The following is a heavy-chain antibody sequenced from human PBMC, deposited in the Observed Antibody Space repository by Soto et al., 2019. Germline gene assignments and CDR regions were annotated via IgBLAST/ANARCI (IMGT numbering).Heavy chain of an antibody. Sequence: SETLSLTCTVSGGSLSSSSYYWGWIRQPPGKGLEWIGSIYYSGSTYYNPSLKSRVTISVDTSKNQFSLKLSSVTAADTAVYYCARQSGYDYFDYWGQGTLVTVSS. D-gene: IGHD5-12*01. CDR2: IYYSGST. V-gene: IGHV4-39*01. J-gene: IGHJ4*02. CDR1: GGSLSSSSYY. CDR3: ARQSGYDYFDY.